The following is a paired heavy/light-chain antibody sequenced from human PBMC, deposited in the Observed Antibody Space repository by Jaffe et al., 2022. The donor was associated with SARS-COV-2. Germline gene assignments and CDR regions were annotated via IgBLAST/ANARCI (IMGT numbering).Light chain of an antibody. Sequence: QSALTQPASVSGSPGQSITISCTGTSSDVGGYNYVAWYQQHPGRAPKLMIYDVTNRPSGVSNRFSGSKSGNTASLTISGLQAEDEADYYCSSYTSSDTRVFGTGTKVTVL. CDR3: SSYTSSDTRV. V-gene: IGLV2-14*03. CDR2: DVT. J-gene: IGLJ1*01. CDR1: SSDVGGYNY.
Heavy chain of an antibody. CDR3: ARLWVGPTHSPDY. V-gene: IGHV1-18*01. CDR2: VSAYNGDT. J-gene: IGHJ4*02. Sequence: QVQLVQSGAEVKKPGASVKVSCTASGYMFGSYGISWVRQAPGQGLEWMGWVSAYNGDTHYAHKFQGRVTMTTHTPTTTAYMELRSLRSDETAVYFCARLWVGPTHSPDYWGQGTLVIVSS. D-gene: IGHD5-18*01. CDR1: GYMFGSYG.